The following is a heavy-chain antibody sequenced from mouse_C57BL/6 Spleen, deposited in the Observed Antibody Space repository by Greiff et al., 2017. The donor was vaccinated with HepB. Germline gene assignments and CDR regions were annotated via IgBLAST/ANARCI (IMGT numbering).Heavy chain of an antibody. D-gene: IGHD2-2*01. CDR3: ASGFYAMDY. V-gene: IGHV1-50*01. Sequence: QVQLQRPGAELVKPGASVKLSCKASGYTFTSYWMQWVKQRPGQGLEWIGEIDPSDSYTNYNQKFKGKATLTVDTSSSTAYMQLSSLTSEDSAVYYCASGFYAMDYWGQGTSVTVSS. CDR2: IDPSDSYT. J-gene: IGHJ4*01. CDR1: GYTFTSYW.